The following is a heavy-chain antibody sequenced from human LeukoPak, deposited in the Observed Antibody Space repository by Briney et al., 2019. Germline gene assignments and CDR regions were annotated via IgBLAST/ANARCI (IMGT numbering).Heavy chain of an antibody. CDR1: GGSISSYY. CDR3: ARAKYGLGSYYNDY. J-gene: IGHJ4*02. Sequence: PSETLSLTCTVSGGSISSYYWSWIRQPPGKGLEWIGYIYYSGSTNYNPSLKSRVTISVDTSKNQFSLKLSSVTAADTAVYYCARAKYGLGSYYNDYWGQGTLVTVSS. V-gene: IGHV4-59*01. D-gene: IGHD3-10*01. CDR2: IYYSGST.